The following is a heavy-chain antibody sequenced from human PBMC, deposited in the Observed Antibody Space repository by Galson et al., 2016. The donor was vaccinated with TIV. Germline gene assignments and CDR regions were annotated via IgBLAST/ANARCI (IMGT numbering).Heavy chain of an antibody. Sequence: QSGAEVKKPGDSLKISCKGFGYDFSSYWIGWVRQMPGKGLEWMRIIYPGDSDARYSPSFQGQVTMSADKSISTAYLQWNRLKTSDTAMYYCARRSNGWSDWGQGTLVTVSS. CDR3: ARRSNGWSD. CDR1: GYDFSSYW. CDR2: IYPGDSDA. D-gene: IGHD6-19*01. V-gene: IGHV5-51*03. J-gene: IGHJ4*02.